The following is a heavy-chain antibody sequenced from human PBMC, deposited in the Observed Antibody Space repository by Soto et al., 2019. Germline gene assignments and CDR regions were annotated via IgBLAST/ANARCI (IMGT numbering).Heavy chain of an antibody. CDR1: GFTFSNAW. J-gene: IGHJ3*02. Sequence: GGSLRLSCAASGFTFSNAWMNWVRQAAGKGLEWVGRIKSKTDGGTTDYAAPVKGRFAISRDDSKNTLYLQMNSLKTEDTAVYYCTTESLWFGELLTPDNQNDAFDIWGQGTMVTVSS. D-gene: IGHD3-10*01. CDR2: IKSKTDGGTT. CDR3: TTESLWFGELLTPDNQNDAFDI. V-gene: IGHV3-15*07.